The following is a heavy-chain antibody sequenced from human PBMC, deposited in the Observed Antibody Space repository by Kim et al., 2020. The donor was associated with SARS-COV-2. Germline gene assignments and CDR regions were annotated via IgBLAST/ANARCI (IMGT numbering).Heavy chain of an antibody. V-gene: IGHV3-7*03. J-gene: IGHJ6*02. CDR3: ARERFGELLSGDYYYYGMDV. Sequence: GGSLRLSCAASGFTFSSYWMSWVRQAPGKGLEWVANIKQDGSEKYYVDSVKGRFTISRDNAKNSLYLQMNSLRAEDTAVYYCARERFGELLSGDYYYYGMDVCGQGTTVTVSS. CDR2: IKQDGSEK. CDR1: GFTFSSYW. D-gene: IGHD3-10*01.